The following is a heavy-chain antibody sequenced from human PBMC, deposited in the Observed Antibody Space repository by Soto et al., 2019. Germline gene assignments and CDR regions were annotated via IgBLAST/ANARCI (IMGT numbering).Heavy chain of an antibody. Sequence: EVQLVESGGGLVQPGRSLRLSCAASGFTFDDYAMHWVRQAPGKGLEWVSGISWNSGSIGYADSVKGRFTISRDNAKNSLYLQRNSLRAEDTALYYCAKDLGIRAAAVALLNWVDPWGQGTLVTVSS. D-gene: IGHD6-13*01. V-gene: IGHV3-9*01. CDR3: AKDLGIRAAAVALLNWVDP. CDR2: ISWNSGSI. CDR1: GFTFDDYA. J-gene: IGHJ5*02.